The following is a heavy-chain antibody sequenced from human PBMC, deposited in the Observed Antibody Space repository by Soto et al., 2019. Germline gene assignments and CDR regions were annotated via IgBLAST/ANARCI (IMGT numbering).Heavy chain of an antibody. CDR1: GFTFDDYA. D-gene: IGHD3-22*01. V-gene: IGHV3-9*01. CDR3: AKDPSPYYYDSSGYLDY. CDR2: ISWNSGSI. Sequence: GGSLRLSCAASGFTFDDYAMHWVRQAPGKGLEWVSGISWNSGSIGYADSVKGRFTISRDNAKNSLYLQMNSLRAEDTALYYCAKDPSPYYYDSSGYLDYWGQGTLVTVSS. J-gene: IGHJ4*02.